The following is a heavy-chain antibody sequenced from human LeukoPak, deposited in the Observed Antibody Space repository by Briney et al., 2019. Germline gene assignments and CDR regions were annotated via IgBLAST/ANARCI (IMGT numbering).Heavy chain of an antibody. CDR3: ARVGDYGDLTDY. Sequence: GGSLRLACAAYGFTFSSYEMNWVRQAPGRGLGWVSYISSSGSTIYYADSVKGRFTISRDNAKNSLYLQMNSLRAEDTAVYYCARVGDYGDLTDYWGQGTLVTVSS. CDR1: GFTFSSYE. D-gene: IGHD4-17*01. V-gene: IGHV3-48*03. CDR2: ISSSGSTI. J-gene: IGHJ4*02.